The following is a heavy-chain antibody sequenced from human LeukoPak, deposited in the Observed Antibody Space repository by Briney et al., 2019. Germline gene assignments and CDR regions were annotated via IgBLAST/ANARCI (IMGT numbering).Heavy chain of an antibody. V-gene: IGHV4-38-2*01. Sequence: MTSETLSLTCAVSGYSISSGYYWGWIRQPPGKGLEWIGSIYHSGSTYYNPSLKSRVTISVVTSKNQFSLKLSSVTAADTAVYYCARGPYLWFGELLYWGQGTLVTVSS. D-gene: IGHD3-10*01. CDR2: IYHSGST. J-gene: IGHJ4*02. CDR3: ARGPYLWFGELLY. CDR1: GYSISSGYY.